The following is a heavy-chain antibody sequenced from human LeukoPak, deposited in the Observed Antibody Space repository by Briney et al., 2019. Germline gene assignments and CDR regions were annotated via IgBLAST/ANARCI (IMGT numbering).Heavy chain of an antibody. V-gene: IGHV3-30*04. CDR2: ISDDGRDT. J-gene: IGHJ6*03. Sequence: GGSLRLSCEASGFTFSTFPMHWVRQTPDKRREWVAVISDDGRDTYYADSVKGRFTISRDNSKNTLYLQMNSLSPEDTAVVYCARVGRVSIYPSYMDVWGKGTTVTVFS. D-gene: IGHD6-6*01. CDR3: ARVGRVSIYPSYMDV. CDR1: GFTFSTFP.